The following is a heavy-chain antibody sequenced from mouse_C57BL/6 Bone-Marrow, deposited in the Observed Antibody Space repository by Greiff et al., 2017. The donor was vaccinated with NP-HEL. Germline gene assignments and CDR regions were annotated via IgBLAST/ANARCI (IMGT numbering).Heavy chain of an antibody. CDR1: GFTFSSYG. V-gene: IGHV5-6*01. J-gene: IGHJ2*01. Sequence: EVQGVESGGDLVKPGGSLKLSCAASGFTFSSYGMSWVRQTPDKRLEWVATISSGGSYTYYPDSVKGRFTISRDNAKNTLYLQMSSLKSEDTAMYYCARQYYGSSHDYWGQGTTLTVSA. D-gene: IGHD1-1*01. CDR2: ISSGGSYT. CDR3: ARQYYGSSHDY.